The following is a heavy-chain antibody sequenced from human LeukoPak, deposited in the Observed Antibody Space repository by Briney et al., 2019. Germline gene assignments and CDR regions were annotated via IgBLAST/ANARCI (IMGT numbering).Heavy chain of an antibody. Sequence: ASVKVSCKASGGTFSSYTISWVRQAPGQGLEWMGRIIPIFGTANYAQKFQGRVTTTTDESTSTAYMELSSLRSEDTAVYYCASRQRAYYYDSSGYYEPYWFDPWGQGTLVTVSS. CDR3: ASRQRAYYYDSSGYYEPYWFDP. CDR1: GGTFSSYT. V-gene: IGHV1-69*05. D-gene: IGHD3-22*01. J-gene: IGHJ5*02. CDR2: IIPIFGTA.